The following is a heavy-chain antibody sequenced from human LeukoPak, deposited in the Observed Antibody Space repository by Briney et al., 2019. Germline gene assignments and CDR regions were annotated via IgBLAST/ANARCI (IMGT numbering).Heavy chain of an antibody. CDR1: GFTFSSYA. CDR2: TSFDVSNK. D-gene: IGHD2-2*02. J-gene: IGHJ4*02. Sequence: GGSLRLSCAASGFTFSSYAMHWVRQAPGKGLEWVATTSFDVSNKYYADSVKGRFTISRDNSKNTLYLQMNSLRTEDAAVYSCARGYCTSTSCYNDYWGQGTLVTVSS. CDR3: ARGYCTSTSCYNDY. V-gene: IGHV3-30*04.